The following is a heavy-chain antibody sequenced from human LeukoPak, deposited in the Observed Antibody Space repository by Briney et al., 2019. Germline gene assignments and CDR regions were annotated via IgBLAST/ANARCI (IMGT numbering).Heavy chain of an antibody. V-gene: IGHV4-30-2*01. D-gene: IGHD6-19*01. CDR3: ARVAIAVAHPGHPYYFDY. J-gene: IGHJ4*02. CDR1: GGSISSGGYY. Sequence: SETLSLTCTVSGGSISSGGYYWSWIRQPPGKGLEWIGYIYHSGSTYYNPSLKSRVTISVDRSKNQFSLKLSSVTAADTAVYYCARVAIAVAHPGHPYYFDYWGQGTLVTVSS. CDR2: IYHSGST.